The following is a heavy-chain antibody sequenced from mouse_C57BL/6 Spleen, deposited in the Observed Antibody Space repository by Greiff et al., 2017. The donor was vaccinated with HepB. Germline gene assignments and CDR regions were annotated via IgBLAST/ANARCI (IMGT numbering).Heavy chain of an antibody. J-gene: IGHJ3*01. V-gene: IGHV1-75*01. D-gene: IGHD1-1*01. CDR1: GYTFTDYY. CDR2: IFPGSGST. CDR3: ARREGYYYGSSSSWFAY. Sequence: VQLQQSGPELVKPGASVKISCKASGYTFTDYYINWVKQRPGQGLEWIGWIFPGSGSTYYNEKFKGKATLTVDKSSSTAYMLLSSLTSEDSAVYFCARREGYYYGSSSSWFAYWGQGTLVTVSA.